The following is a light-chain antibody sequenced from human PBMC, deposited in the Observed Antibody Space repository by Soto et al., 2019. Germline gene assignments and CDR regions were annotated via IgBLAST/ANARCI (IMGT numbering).Light chain of an antibody. J-gene: IGKJ1*01. V-gene: IGKV1-27*01. Sequence: DIQMPQSTSSLSASVVDRVTITCRASQGISDYLAWYQQKPGKVPKLLIYAASTLQSGVPSLFSGSGSGPDFTLTISSLQPEDVATYYCQKYNSAPRTFGEGTKVNIK. CDR2: AAS. CDR3: QKYNSAPRT. CDR1: QGISDY.